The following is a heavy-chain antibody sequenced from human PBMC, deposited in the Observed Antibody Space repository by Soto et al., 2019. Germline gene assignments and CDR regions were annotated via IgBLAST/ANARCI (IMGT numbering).Heavy chain of an antibody. CDR1: GFTFSRYA. CDR3: AKALPGSYYVPWFDP. D-gene: IGHD1-26*01. J-gene: IGHJ5*02. V-gene: IGHV3-23*01. CDR2: ISGSGGST. Sequence: GGSLRLSCAASGFTFSRYAMSWVRQAPGKGLEWVSAISGSGGSTYYADSVKGRFTISRDNSKNTLYLQMNSLRAEDTAVYYCAKALPGSYYVPWFDPWGQGTLVTVSS.